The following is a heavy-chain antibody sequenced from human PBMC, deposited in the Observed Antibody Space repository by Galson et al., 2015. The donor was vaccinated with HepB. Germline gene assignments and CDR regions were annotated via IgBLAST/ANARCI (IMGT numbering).Heavy chain of an antibody. CDR2: TYYRSKWYN. CDR3: ARDLEGATTGFSYWFDP. CDR1: GDSVSSNSAA. Sequence: CAISGDSVSSNSAAWNWIRQSPSRGLEWLGRTYYRSKWYNDYAVSVKSRITINPDTSKNQFSLKLSSVTAADTAVYYCARDLEGATTGFSYWFDPWGQGTLVTVSS. V-gene: IGHV6-1*01. D-gene: IGHD1-26*01. J-gene: IGHJ5*02.